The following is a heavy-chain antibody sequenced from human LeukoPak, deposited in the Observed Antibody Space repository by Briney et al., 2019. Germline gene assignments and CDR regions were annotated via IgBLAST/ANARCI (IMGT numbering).Heavy chain of an antibody. D-gene: IGHD3-3*01. CDR2: IITIFGTA. Sequence: SVKVSCKASGGTFSSYAISWVRQAPGQGLEWMGGIITIFGTANYAQKFQGRVTITADESTSTAYMELSSLRSEDTAVYYCARGSNYDFWSGYSNYYFDYWGQGTLVTVSS. V-gene: IGHV1-69*13. CDR1: GGTFSSYA. J-gene: IGHJ4*02. CDR3: ARGSNYDFWSGYSNYYFDY.